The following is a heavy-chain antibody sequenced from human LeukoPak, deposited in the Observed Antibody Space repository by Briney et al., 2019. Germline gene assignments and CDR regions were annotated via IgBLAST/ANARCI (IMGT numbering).Heavy chain of an antibody. D-gene: IGHD6-6*01. J-gene: IGHJ4*02. Sequence: SETLSLTCAVSGGSISSGGYSWSWIRQPPGKGLEWIGYIYHSGSTYYNPSLKSRVTISVDRSKNQFSLKLSSVTAADTAVYYCARVFRGSSKKYFDYWGQGTLVTVSS. CDR3: ARVFRGSSKKYFDY. V-gene: IGHV4-30-2*01. CDR1: GGSISSGGYS. CDR2: IYHSGST.